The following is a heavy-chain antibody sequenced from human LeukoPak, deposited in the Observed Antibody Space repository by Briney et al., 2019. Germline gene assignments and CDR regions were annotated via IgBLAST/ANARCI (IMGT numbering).Heavy chain of an antibody. V-gene: IGHV1-24*01. Sequence: GASVKVSCKVSGYTLTELSMHWVRQAPGKGLEWMGGFDPEDGETIYAQKFQGRVTMTEDTSTDTAYMELSSLRSEDTAVYYCATEGGGVVPAGDGYYFDYWGQGTLVTVSS. CDR1: GYTLTELS. CDR2: FDPEDGET. D-gene: IGHD2-2*01. CDR3: ATEGGGVVPAGDGYYFDY. J-gene: IGHJ4*02.